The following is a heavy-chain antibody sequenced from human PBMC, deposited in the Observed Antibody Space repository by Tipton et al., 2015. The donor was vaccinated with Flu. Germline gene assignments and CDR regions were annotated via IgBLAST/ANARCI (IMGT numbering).Heavy chain of an antibody. Sequence: TLSLTCTVSGVSISSYYWSWIRQPPGKGLEWIGYIYYSGSTNYNPSLKSRVTTSVDTSKNQFSLNLRSVTAADTAVYYCARYPESNYHWFGPWGQGALVTVSS. J-gene: IGHJ5*02. CDR1: GVSISSYY. D-gene: IGHD4-11*01. CDR2: IYYSGST. V-gene: IGHV4-59*01. CDR3: ARYPESNYHWFGP.